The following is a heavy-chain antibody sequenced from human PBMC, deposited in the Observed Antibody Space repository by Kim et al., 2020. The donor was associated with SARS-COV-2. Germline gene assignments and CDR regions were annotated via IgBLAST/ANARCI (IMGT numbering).Heavy chain of an antibody. J-gene: IGHJ4*02. V-gene: IGHV3-64D*09. CDR3: VKDSENNHYYHPIWGY. CDR2: ISSDGVST. CDR1: GFTFNSYA. D-gene: IGHD3-16*01. Sequence: GGSLRLSCSASGFTFNSYAMHWVRQAPGKGLEYVSAISSDGVSTYYADSVKGRFTVSRDNSKNTLYLQMSSLRAEDTAVYYCVKDSENNHYYHPIWGYWGQPTLVTVPS.